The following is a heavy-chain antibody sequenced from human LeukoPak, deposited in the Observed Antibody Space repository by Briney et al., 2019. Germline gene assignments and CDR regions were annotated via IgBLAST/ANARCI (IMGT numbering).Heavy chain of an antibody. V-gene: IGHV3-48*02. D-gene: IGHD3-10*01. CDR1: GFTFSSYE. CDR3: ARDQYYGSGSYCIDY. Sequence: GGSLRLSCAASGFTFSSYEMNWVRQAPGKGLEWVSYISSSSSTIYYADSVKGRFTISRDNAKNSLYLQMNSLRDEDTAVYYCARDQYYGSGSYCIDYWGQGTLVTVSS. CDR2: ISSSSSTI. J-gene: IGHJ4*02.